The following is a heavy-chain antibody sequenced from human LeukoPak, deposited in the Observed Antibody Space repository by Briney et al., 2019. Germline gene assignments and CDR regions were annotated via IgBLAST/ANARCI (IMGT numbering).Heavy chain of an antibody. J-gene: IGHJ4*02. Sequence: PGGSLRLSCAASGFTFSSYWMSWVRQAPGKGLEWVANIKQDGSEKYYVDSVKGRFTISRDNAKNSLYLQMNSLRAEDTAVYYCARDGLDSSGYYYPVSGSDYWGQGTLVTVSS. CDR2: IKQDGSEK. CDR3: ARDGLDSSGYYYPVSGSDY. CDR1: GFTFSSYW. D-gene: IGHD3-22*01. V-gene: IGHV3-7*01.